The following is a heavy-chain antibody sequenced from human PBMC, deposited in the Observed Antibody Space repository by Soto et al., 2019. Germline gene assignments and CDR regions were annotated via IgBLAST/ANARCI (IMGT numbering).Heavy chain of an antibody. D-gene: IGHD3-10*01. CDR2: INPNSGGT. CDR1: GYTFTGYY. Sequence: ASAKVSWKASGYTFTGYYMHWVRQAPGQGLEWMGWINPNSGGTNYAQKFQGWVTMTRDTSISTAYMELSRLRSDDTAVYYCARDTRFGELPYWFDPWGQGTLVTVSS. J-gene: IGHJ5*02. CDR3: ARDTRFGELPYWFDP. V-gene: IGHV1-2*04.